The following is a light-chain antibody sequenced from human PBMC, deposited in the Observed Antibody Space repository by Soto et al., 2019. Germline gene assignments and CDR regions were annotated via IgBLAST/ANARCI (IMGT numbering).Light chain of an antibody. CDR3: ATWDSSLSTGV. V-gene: IGLV1-51*02. J-gene: IGLJ1*01. CDR1: SSTTGNNC. CDR2: END. Sequence: QSVLTQPPSVSAAPGQKVTISCSGSSSTTGNNCVSWYQQLPGTAPKLLIYENDKRPSGIPDRFSGSKSGTSATLDITGLQTGDEADYYCATWDSSLSTGVFGTGTKVTVL.